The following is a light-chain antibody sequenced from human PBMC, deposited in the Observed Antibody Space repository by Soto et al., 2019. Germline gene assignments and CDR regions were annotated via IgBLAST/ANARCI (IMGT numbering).Light chain of an antibody. CDR3: QQYNSYPWT. CDR2: HAS. CDR1: QSISTS. V-gene: IGKV1-5*01. J-gene: IGKJ1*01. Sequence: DIQMTQSPSTLSASVLDIVTITCRASQSISTSLTWYQQKPGKAPKLLIYHASSLESGVPSRFSGSGSGTEFTLTITSLQHDDFATYYCQQYNSYPWTFGQGTKVDI.